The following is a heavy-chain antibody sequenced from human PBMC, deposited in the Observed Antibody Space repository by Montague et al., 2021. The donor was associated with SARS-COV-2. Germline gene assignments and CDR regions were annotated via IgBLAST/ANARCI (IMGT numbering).Heavy chain of an antibody. CDR2: IGSSNSDI. V-gene: IGHV3-48*03. J-gene: IGHJ4*02. CDR3: ASSYYYDKSGLDY. Sequence: SLRLSCAASGFSFESYEMNWVRQAPGKGLEWVSHIGSSNSDIYYADSVTGRFTISRDNAKNSLFLQMNSLSAADTAVYYCASSYYYDKSGLDYWGQGTLVTVSS. D-gene: IGHD3-22*01. CDR1: GFSFESYE.